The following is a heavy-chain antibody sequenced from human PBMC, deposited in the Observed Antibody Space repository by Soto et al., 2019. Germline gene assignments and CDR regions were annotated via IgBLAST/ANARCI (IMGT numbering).Heavy chain of an antibody. CDR2: INHSGST. V-gene: IGHV4-34*01. D-gene: IGHD3-22*01. CDR3: ARVPGSGYYDSSGPRNYFDS. Sequence: QVQLQQWGAGLLKPSETLSLTCAVYGGSFSGYYWSWIRQPPGKGLEWIGEINHSGSTNYNPSLKRRGTISVDTSKNQFSLELSSVTAADTAVYYCARVPGSGYYDSSGPRNYFDSWGQGTLVTVSS. CDR1: GGSFSGYY. J-gene: IGHJ4*02.